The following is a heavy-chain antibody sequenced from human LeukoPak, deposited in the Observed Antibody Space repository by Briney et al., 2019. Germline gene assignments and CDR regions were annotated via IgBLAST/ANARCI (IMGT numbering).Heavy chain of an antibody. CDR2: IYYSGST. Sequence: SQTLSLTCTVSGGSFSSGDYYWSWIRQPPGKGLEWIGYIYYSGSTYYNPSLKSRVTISVDTSKNQFSLKLSSVTAADTAVYYCARVPKGYYYDSSGYYDYWGQGTLVTVSS. CDR3: ARVPKGYYYDSSGYYDY. J-gene: IGHJ4*02. D-gene: IGHD3-22*01. CDR1: GGSFSSGDYY. V-gene: IGHV4-30-4*01.